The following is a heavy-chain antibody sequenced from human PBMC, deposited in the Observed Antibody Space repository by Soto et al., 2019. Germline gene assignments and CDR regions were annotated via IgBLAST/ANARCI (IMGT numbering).Heavy chain of an antibody. V-gene: IGHV4-31*03. Sequence: QVQLQESGPGLVKPSQTLSLTCTVSGGSISSGGYYWSWIRQHPGKGLEWIGYIYYSGSTYYNPSLKSRVTTSVDTSKNQFSLKLSSVTAADTAVYYCARFPSKEGSYSPLVDYWGQGTLVTVSS. D-gene: IGHD3-10*01. CDR2: IYYSGST. J-gene: IGHJ4*02. CDR1: GGSISSGGYY. CDR3: ARFPSKEGSYSPLVDY.